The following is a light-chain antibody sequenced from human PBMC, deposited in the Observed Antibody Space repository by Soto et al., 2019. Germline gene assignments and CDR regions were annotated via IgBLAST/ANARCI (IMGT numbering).Light chain of an antibody. CDR1: RNIISN. CDR3: QQYYTWPRGT. CDR2: FAS. V-gene: IGKV3-15*01. Sequence: EIVMTQSPGTLSVSPGERVTLSCRANRNIISNLAWYQQKPGQAPRLLIFFASTRATGVPDRFSGSGSGTDVTLNSSSLQSADFGGYYCQQYYTWPRGTFGQGTKVEIK. J-gene: IGKJ1*01.